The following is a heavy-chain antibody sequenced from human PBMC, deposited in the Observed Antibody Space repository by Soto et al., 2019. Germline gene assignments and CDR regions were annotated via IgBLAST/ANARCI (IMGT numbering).Heavy chain of an antibody. CDR3: VRGLLHLYGMDV. CDR2: INSDGSST. V-gene: IGHV3-74*01. Sequence: GGSLRLSCAAAGFTFSRHWIHWVRQAPGKGLVWVSRINSDGSSTNYADSVKGRFTISRDNAKNTLYLQMNSLRAEDTAVYYFVRGLLHLYGMDVWCQAITVTVS. J-gene: IGHJ6*02. CDR1: GFTFSRHW. D-gene: IGHD2-15*01.